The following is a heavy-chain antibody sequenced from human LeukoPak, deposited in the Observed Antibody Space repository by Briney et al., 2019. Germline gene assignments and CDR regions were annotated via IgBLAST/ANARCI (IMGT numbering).Heavy chain of an antibody. CDR1: GYTFTGYY. V-gene: IGHV1-2*02. CDR2: INPNSGGT. CDR3: ARSGFVMVQGYWFDP. D-gene: IGHD3-10*01. J-gene: IGHJ5*02. Sequence: ALVKVSCKASGYTFTGYYMHWVRQAPGQGLEWMGWINPNSGGTNYAQKFQGRVTMTRDTSISTAYMELSRLRSDDTAVYYCARSGFVMVQGYWFDPWGQGTLVTVSS.